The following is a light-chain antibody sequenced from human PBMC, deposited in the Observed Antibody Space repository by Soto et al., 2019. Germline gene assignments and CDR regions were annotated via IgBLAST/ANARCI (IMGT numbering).Light chain of an antibody. CDR2: NAS. CDR3: QQRSNWPHT. Sequence: EIVLTQSPATLSLSPGERATLSCRASQSVSIYLAWYQQKPGQAPRLLIYNASNRATGIPARFSGSESGTDFTLTISSREPEYFAVYYCQQRSNWPHTFGQGTKLEIK. CDR1: QSVSIY. V-gene: IGKV3-11*01. J-gene: IGKJ2*01.